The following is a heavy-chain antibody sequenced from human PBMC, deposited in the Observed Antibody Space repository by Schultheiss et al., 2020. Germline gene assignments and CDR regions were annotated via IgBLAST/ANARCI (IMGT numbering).Heavy chain of an antibody. CDR3: ARASSYSGY. Sequence: GGSLRLSCTASGFTFGDYAMSWFRQAPGKGLEWVSYISSSSSTIYYADSVKGRFTISRDNSKNTLYLQMNSLRAEDTAVYYCARASSYSGYWGQGTLVTVSS. CDR1: GFTFGDYA. V-gene: IGHV3-48*01. J-gene: IGHJ4*02. CDR2: ISSSSSTI. D-gene: IGHD4-11*01.